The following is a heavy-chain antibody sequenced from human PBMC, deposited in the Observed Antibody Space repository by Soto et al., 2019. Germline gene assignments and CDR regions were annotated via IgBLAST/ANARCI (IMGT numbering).Heavy chain of an antibody. CDR2: IYRTGST. D-gene: IGHD1-7*01. V-gene: IGHV4-4*02. J-gene: IGHJ4*02. CDR3: ASRDPGTSVDY. CDR1: GGSFTSNNW. Sequence: QVQLQESGPGLVKPSGTLSLTCAVSGGSFTSNNWWTWVRQPPGQGLAWIGEIYRTGSTNYNPSLKRRVNISLDKSENHFPLKVTSLTAADTAVYYCASRDPGTSVDYWGQGTLVTVSS.